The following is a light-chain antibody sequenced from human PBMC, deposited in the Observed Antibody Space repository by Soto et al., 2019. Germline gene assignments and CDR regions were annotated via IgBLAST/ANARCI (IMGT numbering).Light chain of an antibody. J-gene: IGKJ1*01. CDR1: QSFRGL. Sequence: EIVLTQSPGTLSLSPGERATLYCRASQSFRGLLAWYQQKPGQAPRLLIYDASTRATGIPDRFSGSGSGRDFTLTISSLEPEDFAVYHCQQRSNWWTFGQGTKVDI. CDR2: DAS. CDR3: QQRSNWWT. V-gene: IGKV3-11*02.